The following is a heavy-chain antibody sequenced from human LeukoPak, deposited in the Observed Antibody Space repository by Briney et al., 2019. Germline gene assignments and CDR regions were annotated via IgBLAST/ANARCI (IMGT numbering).Heavy chain of an antibody. CDR2: IIPIFGTT. D-gene: IGHD4-11*01. CDR3: ARGSRDSNYDH. Sequence: SVKVSCKASGYTFTSYGISWVRQAPGQGLEWMGGIIPIFGTTNYAQKFQDRVTITADESTSTAYMELSSLRSEDTAVYYCARGSRDSNYDHWGQGTLITVSS. CDR1: GYTFTSYG. J-gene: IGHJ4*02. V-gene: IGHV1-69*13.